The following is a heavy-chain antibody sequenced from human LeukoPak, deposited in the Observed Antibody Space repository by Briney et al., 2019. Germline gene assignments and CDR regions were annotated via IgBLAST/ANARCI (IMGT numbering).Heavy chain of an antibody. J-gene: IGHJ4*02. CDR1: GGSISSSCYY. D-gene: IGHD3-3*01. CDR2: IYYSGST. CDR3: ARRIQYDSSFDY. V-gene: IGHV4-39*07. Sequence: PSETLSLTCTVSGGSISSSCYYWGWIRQPPGKGLEWIGSIYYSGSTYYNPSLKSRVTISVDTSKNQFSLKLSSVTAADTAVYYCARRIQYDSSFDYWGQGTLVTVSS.